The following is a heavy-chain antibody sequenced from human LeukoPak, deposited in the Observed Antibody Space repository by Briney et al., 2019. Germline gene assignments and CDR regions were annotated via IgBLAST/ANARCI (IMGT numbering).Heavy chain of an antibody. CDR3: AKLGHGGYYSYMDV. CDR1: GFTFANYA. Sequence: GGSLRLSCAVSGFTFANYAMTWVRQVPGKGLESVSSISTDGTTYYAHSVKGRFTLSRDNSKNTLYLQMSSLRAEDTAVYYCAKLGHGGYYSYMDVWGKGTTVTVSS. D-gene: IGHD3-16*01. V-gene: IGHV3-23*01. J-gene: IGHJ6*03. CDR2: ISTDGTT.